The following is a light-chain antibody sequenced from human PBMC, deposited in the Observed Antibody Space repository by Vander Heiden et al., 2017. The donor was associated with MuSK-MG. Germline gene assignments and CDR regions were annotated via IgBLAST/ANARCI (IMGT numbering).Light chain of an antibody. CDR1: TSHIGKTY. J-gene: IGLJ2*01. V-gene: IGLV1-47*02. CDR2: NNN. Sequence: TKLPSTPATPGQRVTISCPGRTSHIGKTYDYCYQQFPGAAPRLLIFNNNQRPSGVPDRISGSKSGTAASLAIGGVRSEDEADFYCATFDDSLTGHVVFGGGTKLTVL. CDR3: ATFDDSLTGHVV.